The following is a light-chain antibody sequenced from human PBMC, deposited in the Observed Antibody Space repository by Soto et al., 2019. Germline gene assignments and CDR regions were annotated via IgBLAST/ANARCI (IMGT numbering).Light chain of an antibody. CDR3: QQSYSSPET. J-gene: IGKJ1*01. V-gene: IGKV1-39*01. CDR2: AAS. Sequence: DIQMTQSPSSLSASVGDRVTITCRASQSIDNYLNWYQQKPGKAPNLLIYAASTLLSGVPSRFSGRGSGTHFHSTISSLQPEDFATYYCQQSYSSPETFGQGTKVEIK. CDR1: QSIDNY.